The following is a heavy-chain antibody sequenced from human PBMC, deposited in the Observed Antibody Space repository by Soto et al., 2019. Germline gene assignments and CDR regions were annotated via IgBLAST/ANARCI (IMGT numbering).Heavy chain of an antibody. V-gene: IGHV1-3*05. CDR1: GYTFTGYA. Sequence: QVQLVQSGAEEKKPGASVKVSCKASGYTFTGYAMHWVRQAPGQRLEGMGWMNAGNGNTKYSQKFQGRVTITRDTSASTAYMELSSLRSEDTAVYYCARAVAVPADFDYWGQGTLVTVSS. D-gene: IGHD6-19*01. CDR2: MNAGNGNT. J-gene: IGHJ4*02. CDR3: ARAVAVPADFDY.